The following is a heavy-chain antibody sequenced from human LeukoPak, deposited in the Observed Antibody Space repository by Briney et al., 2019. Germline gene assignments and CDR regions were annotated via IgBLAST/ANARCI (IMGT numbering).Heavy chain of an antibody. J-gene: IGHJ4*02. V-gene: IGHV3-21*01. D-gene: IGHD6-19*01. CDR3: ARHERQWLAIYYFDY. CDR2: ISSSSSYI. Sequence: PGGSLRLSCSAAGFTFSSYSMNWVRQAPGKGLEWVSSISSSSSYIYYADSVKGRFTISRDNAKNSLYLQMNSLRAEDTAVYYCARHERQWLAIYYFDYWGQGTLVTVSS. CDR1: GFTFSSYS.